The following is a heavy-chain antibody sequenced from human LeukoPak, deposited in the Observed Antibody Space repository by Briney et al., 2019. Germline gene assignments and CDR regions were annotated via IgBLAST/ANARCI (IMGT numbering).Heavy chain of an antibody. CDR2: ISRNGGST. J-gene: IGHJ4*02. D-gene: IGHD4-17*01. CDR1: GFTFSSFA. Sequence: GGSLRLSCSASGFTFSSFAMHWVRQAPGKGLEYVAAISRNGGSTYYADSVKGRFTISRDNSKSTLYLQMSSLRAEDTAVYYCAREDYGTGKFDYWGQGTLVIVSS. V-gene: IGHV3-64D*09. CDR3: AREDYGTGKFDY.